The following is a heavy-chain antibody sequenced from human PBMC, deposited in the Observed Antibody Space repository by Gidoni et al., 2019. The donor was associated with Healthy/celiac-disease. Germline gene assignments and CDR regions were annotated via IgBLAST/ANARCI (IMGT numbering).Heavy chain of an antibody. CDR3: ARALWGTSCPFDY. CDR2: IKEDGSDK. D-gene: IGHD2-2*01. J-gene: IGHJ4*02. CDR1: GFTFSTYW. Sequence: EVQLVASGGGLVQPGGSLRLSFAASGFTFSTYWMSWVRRAPGKGLQWVANIKEDGSDKYYVDSVKGRFTISRDNAKNSLYLQMNSLRAEDTAVYYCARALWGTSCPFDYWGQGTLVTVSS. V-gene: IGHV3-7*01.